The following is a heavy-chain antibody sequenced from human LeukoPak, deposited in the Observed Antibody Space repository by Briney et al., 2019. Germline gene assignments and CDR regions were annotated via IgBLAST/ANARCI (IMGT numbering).Heavy chain of an antibody. D-gene: IGHD3-3*01. CDR3: ARGYYDFWSGYYKNYFDY. CDR2: ISAYNGNT. V-gene: IGHV1-18*01. J-gene: IGHJ4*02. CDR1: GYTFTSYG. Sequence: ASVKVSCKASGYTFTSYGISWVRQAPGQGLEWMGGISAYNGNTNYAQKLQGRVTMTTDTSTSTAYMELRSLRSDDTAVYYCARGYYDFWSGYYKNYFDYWGQGTLVTVSS.